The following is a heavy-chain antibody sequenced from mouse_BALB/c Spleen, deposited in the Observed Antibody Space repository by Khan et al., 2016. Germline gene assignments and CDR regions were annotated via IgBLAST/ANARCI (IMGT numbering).Heavy chain of an antibody. D-gene: IGHD2-12*01. J-gene: IGHJ3*01. CDR2: ISYDGYN. CDR3: ANGCYDGWFAY. V-gene: IGHV3-6*02. CDR1: GYSITSGYF. Sequence: EVQPQESGPGLVKPPQSLSLTCPVTGYSITSGYFWNWIRQFPGNKLEWMGYISYDGYNDYNPSLKNPISLTRDTSKNQFFLKLNSVTTEDTAIYHCANGCYDGWFAYWGEGTLVTVSA.